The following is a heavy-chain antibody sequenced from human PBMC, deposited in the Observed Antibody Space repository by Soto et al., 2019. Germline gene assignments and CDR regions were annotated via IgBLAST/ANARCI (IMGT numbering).Heavy chain of an antibody. V-gene: IGHV3-11*06. CDR3: ARPHYDFWSGAAGFDP. CDR1: GFTFSDYY. D-gene: IGHD3-3*01. J-gene: IGHJ5*02. CDR2: ISSSSSYT. Sequence: GGSLRLSCAASGFTFSDYYMSWIRQAPGEGLEWVSYISSSSSYTNYADSVKGRFTISRDNAKNSLYLQMNSLRAEDTAVYYCARPHYDFWSGAAGFDPWGQGTLVTVSS.